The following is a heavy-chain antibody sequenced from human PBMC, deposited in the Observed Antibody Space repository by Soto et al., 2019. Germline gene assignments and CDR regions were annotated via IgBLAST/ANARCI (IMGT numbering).Heavy chain of an antibody. J-gene: IGHJ6*02. V-gene: IGHV1-18*01. CDR3: ARVMDIVLVPAALRYYYGMDV. Sequence: ASVKVSCKASGYTFTRSGISWVRQAPGQGPEWMGWISSYNGDTNYAQTFQGRVTMTTDTSTSTAYMELRSLRSEDTAVYYCARVMDIVLVPAALRYYYGMDVWG. CDR1: GYTFTRSG. D-gene: IGHD2-2*03. CDR2: ISSYNGDT.